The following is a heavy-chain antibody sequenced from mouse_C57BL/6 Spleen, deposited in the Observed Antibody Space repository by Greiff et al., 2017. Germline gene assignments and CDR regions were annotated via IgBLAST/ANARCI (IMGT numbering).Heavy chain of an antibody. D-gene: IGHD2-4*01. CDR1: GYTFTSYW. Sequence: QVQLQQPGAELVKPGASVKLSCKASGYTFTSYWITWVKQRPGQGLEWIGEIYPGSGSTNYNEKFKSKATLTVDTSSSTAYMQLSSLTSEDSAVYYCARSGGLRRYFDVWGTGTTVTVSS. CDR2: IYPGSGST. J-gene: IGHJ1*03. V-gene: IGHV1-55*01. CDR3: ARSGGLRRYFDV.